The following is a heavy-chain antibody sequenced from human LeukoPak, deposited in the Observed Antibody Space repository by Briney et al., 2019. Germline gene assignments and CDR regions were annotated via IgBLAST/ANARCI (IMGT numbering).Heavy chain of an antibody. D-gene: IGHD3-3*01. CDR3: ARGAYFGVVNFDY. CDR1: GGSISSYY. J-gene: IGHJ4*02. CDR2: IYYSGST. Sequence: SETLSLTCTVSGGSISSYYWSWIRQPPGKGLEWIGYIYYSGSTNYNPSLKSRVTISVDTSKNQFSLRLSSVTAADMAVYYCARGAYFGVVNFDYWGQGTLVTVSS. V-gene: IGHV4-59*01.